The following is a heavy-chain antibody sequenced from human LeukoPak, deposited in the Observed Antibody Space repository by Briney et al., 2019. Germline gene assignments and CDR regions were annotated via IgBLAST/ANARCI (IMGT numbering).Heavy chain of an antibody. V-gene: IGHV4-34*01. J-gene: IGHJ3*01. CDR1: GGSFSGYY. CDR3: ARQGYYDILIGYWLASFL. Sequence: SETLSLTCAVYGGSFSGYYWSWIRQPPGKGLEWIGEINHSGSTNYNPSLKSRVTISVDTSKNQFSLKLSSVTAADTAVYYCARQGYYDILIGYWLASFLWGQGTMVTVSS. CDR2: INHSGST. D-gene: IGHD3-9*01.